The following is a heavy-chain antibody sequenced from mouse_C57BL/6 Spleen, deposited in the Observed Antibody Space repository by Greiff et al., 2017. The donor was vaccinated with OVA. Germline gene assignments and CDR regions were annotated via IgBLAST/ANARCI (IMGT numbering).Heavy chain of an antibody. Sequence: VKVVESGAELVRPGASVTLSCKASGYTFTDYEMHWVKQTPVHGLEWIGAIDPETGGTAYNQKFKGKAILTADKSSSTAYMELRSLTSEDSAVYYCTRSGRGYWYFDVWGTGTTVTVSS. V-gene: IGHV1-15*01. CDR1: GYTFTDYE. J-gene: IGHJ1*03. D-gene: IGHD3-1*01. CDR2: IDPETGGT. CDR3: TRSGRGYWYFDV.